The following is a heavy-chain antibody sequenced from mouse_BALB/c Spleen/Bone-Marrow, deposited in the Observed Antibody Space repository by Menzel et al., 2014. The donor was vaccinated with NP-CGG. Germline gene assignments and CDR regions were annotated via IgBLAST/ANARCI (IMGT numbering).Heavy chain of an antibody. CDR1: GYSFTSYW. J-gene: IGHJ3*01. CDR2: IHLSDSES. V-gene: IGHV1-61*01. Sequence: VQLQQSGAELVRPGASVKLSCKASGYSFTSYWMNWVKPRPGQGLEWIGMIHLSDSESRLNRKFKDKATLTVDKSSSTAYMQLSSPTSEDSAVYYCTRYDLTTRAFAYWGQGTLVTVSA. D-gene: IGHD3-3*01. CDR3: TRYDLTTRAFAY.